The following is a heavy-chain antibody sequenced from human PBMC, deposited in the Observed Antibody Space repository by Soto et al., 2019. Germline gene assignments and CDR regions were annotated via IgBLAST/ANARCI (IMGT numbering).Heavy chain of an antibody. V-gene: IGHV1-3*01. J-gene: IGHJ4*02. CDR3: ARNLMDYDILTGYYMGYYFDY. CDR2: INAGNGNT. D-gene: IGHD3-9*01. Sequence: QVQLVQSGAEVKKPGASVKVSCKASGYTFTSYAMHWVRQAPGQRLEWMGWINAGNGNTIHSQKFQGRVTITRDTSASTAYMELSSLRSEDTAVYYCARNLMDYDILTGYYMGYYFDYWGQGTLVTVSS. CDR1: GYTFTSYA.